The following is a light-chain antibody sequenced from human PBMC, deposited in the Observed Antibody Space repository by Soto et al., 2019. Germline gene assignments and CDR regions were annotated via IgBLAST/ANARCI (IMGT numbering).Light chain of an antibody. CDR2: GAS. J-gene: IGKJ1*01. Sequence: IVLAQYPDILTVSRRERACLSLRASQSVSSSYLAWYQQKPGQAPRLLIYGASSRATGIPDRFSGSGSGTDFTLTISRLEPEDFAVYYCQQYGSSPWTFGQGTKVDIK. V-gene: IGKV3-20*01. CDR1: QSVSSSY. CDR3: QQYGSSPWT.